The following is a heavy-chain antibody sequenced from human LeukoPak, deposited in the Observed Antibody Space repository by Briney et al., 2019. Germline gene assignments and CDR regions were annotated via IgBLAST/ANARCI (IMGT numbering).Heavy chain of an antibody. J-gene: IGHJ4*02. V-gene: IGHV3-30*02. CDR1: GFTFSSYG. D-gene: IGHD3-10*01. Sequence: PGGSLRLSCAASGFTFSSYGVHWVRQAPGKGLEWVAFIRYDGSNKYYADSVKGRFTISRDNSKNTLYLQMNSLRAEDTAVYYCAKDSHYYGSGSYADYWGQGTLVTVSS. CDR3: AKDSHYYGSGSYADY. CDR2: IRYDGSNK.